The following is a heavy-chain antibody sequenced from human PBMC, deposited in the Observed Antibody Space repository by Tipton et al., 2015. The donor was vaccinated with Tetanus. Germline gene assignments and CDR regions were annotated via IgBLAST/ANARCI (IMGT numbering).Heavy chain of an antibody. CDR3: ASPVRAHLYAFDY. D-gene: IGHD2-2*02. V-gene: IGHV3-23*01. CDR2: ISVSGTT. CDR1: GLPFSDFA. Sequence: GSLRLSCVASGLPFSDFAMTWVRQAPRKGLDWVSTISVSGTTYNADSVKGRFTISRDNSLNTLYLQMNSLRAEDTGIYYCASPVRAHLYAFDYWGQGSLVTVSS. J-gene: IGHJ4*02.